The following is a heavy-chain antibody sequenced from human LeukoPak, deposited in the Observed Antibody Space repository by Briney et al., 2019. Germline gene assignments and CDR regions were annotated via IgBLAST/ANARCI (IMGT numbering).Heavy chain of an antibody. CDR3: TKSLYWYFGL. CDR2: ISSSSSHI. V-gene: IGHV3-21*06. J-gene: IGHJ2*01. CDR1: GFTFSSHS. Sequence: PGGSLRLSCAASGFTFSSHSMNWVRQAPGKGLEWVSSISSSSSHIYYADSVKGRFTISRDNAKDSLYLQMNSLRAEDTAVYYCTKSLYWYFGLWGRGTLVTVSS.